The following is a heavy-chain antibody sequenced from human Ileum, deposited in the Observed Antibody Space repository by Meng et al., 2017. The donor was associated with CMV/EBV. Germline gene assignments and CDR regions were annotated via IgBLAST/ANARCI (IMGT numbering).Heavy chain of an antibody. J-gene: IGHJ6*02. Sequence: GESLKISCAASGFTFSSYAMSWVRQAPGKGLEWVSAISGSGGSTYYADSVKGRFTISRDNSKNTLYLQMNSLRAEDTAVYYCAKRWSLYGMDVWGQGTMVTVSS. CDR2: ISGSGGST. CDR1: GFTFSSYA. V-gene: IGHV3-23*01. CDR3: AKRWSLYGMDV. D-gene: IGHD2-8*01.